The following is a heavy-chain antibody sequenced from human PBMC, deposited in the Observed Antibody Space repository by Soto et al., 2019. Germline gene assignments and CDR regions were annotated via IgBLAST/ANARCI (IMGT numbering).Heavy chain of an antibody. D-gene: IGHD1-20*01. CDR1: DGSISSYC. J-gene: IGHJ6*02. Sequence: TSEPMSLTSTVSDGSISSYCWSWIRQPPGKGLEWIGYIYYSGITNYNPSLKSRVTISVDTSKNQFSLKLSSVTAADTAVYYCARYKSNYYYGMDVWGQGTTVTVSS. CDR2: IYYSGIT. V-gene: IGHV4-59*01. CDR3: ARYKSNYYYGMDV.